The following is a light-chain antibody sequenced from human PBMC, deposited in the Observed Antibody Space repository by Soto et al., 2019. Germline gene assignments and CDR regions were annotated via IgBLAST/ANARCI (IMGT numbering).Light chain of an antibody. CDR1: QSVDSW. Sequence: DIQMTQSPSTLSASIGDRVTITCRASQSVDSWLVWYQQQPGKAPKLLIYKASSLQTGVPSRFSGSGSGTEFTLTISSLQPDDFATYYCQHYNDYSRVFGQGTKVEIK. CDR2: KAS. CDR3: QHYNDYSRV. J-gene: IGKJ1*01. V-gene: IGKV1-5*03.